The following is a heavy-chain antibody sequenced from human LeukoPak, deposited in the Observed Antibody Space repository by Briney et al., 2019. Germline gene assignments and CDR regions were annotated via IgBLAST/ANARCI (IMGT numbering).Heavy chain of an antibody. Sequence: ASVKVSCKASGSTFSSYAISWVRQAPGQGLEWMGWINPNSGGTNYAQKFQGRVTMTRDTSISTAYMELSRLRSDDTAVYYCARVLPGLGYCSSTSCYDYMDVWGKGTTVTVSS. CDR3: ARVLPGLGYCSSTSCYDYMDV. CDR2: INPNSGGT. CDR1: GSTFSSYA. J-gene: IGHJ6*03. V-gene: IGHV1-2*02. D-gene: IGHD2-2*01.